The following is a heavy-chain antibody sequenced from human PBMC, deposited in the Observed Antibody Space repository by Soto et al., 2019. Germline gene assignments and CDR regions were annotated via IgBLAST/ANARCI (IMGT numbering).Heavy chain of an antibody. D-gene: IGHD4-17*01. J-gene: IGHJ4*02. CDR2: INSNSGGT. Sequence: ASVKGSCKASGYSFSVYYMHWVRQAPGQGLEWMGWINSNSGGTNYAQKFQGRVTMTRDTSISTAYMELSRLRSDDTAVYYCAYDYGDSAGLGDWGQGTLVTVSS. CDR3: AYDYGDSAGLGD. V-gene: IGHV1-2*02. CDR1: GYSFSVYY.